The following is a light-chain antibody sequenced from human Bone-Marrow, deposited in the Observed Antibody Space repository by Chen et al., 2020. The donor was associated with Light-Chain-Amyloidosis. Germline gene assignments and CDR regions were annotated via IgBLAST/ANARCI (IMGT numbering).Light chain of an antibody. J-gene: IGLJ1*01. CDR2: EVT. CDR1: SSDVGGDNH. CDR3: SSCTITNTLV. Sequence: QSALTQPASVSGSPGQSITISCTGTSSDVGGDNHVSWNQQHPDKAPKLMIYEVTNLPSWVPDRFAGSKSVNTGYLTISGLQTVDEADYFCSSCTITNTLVVGSGTRVTVL. V-gene: IGLV2-14*01.